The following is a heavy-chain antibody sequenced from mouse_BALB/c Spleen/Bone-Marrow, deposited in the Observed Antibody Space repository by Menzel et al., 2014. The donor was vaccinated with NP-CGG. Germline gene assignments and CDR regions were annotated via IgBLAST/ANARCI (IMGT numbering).Heavy chain of an antibody. CDR2: IRNEAKGYTT. CDR1: GFTFTDYY. Sequence: EVKLVESGGGSVQPGGSLRLSCATSGFTFTDYYMSWVRQPPGKALEWLVFIRNEAKGYTTDYSASVKGRFTISRDNSQRILYLQMNTLRAEDSATYYCARDENVGIYWYFDVWGAGTTVIVSS. V-gene: IGHV7-3*02. J-gene: IGHJ1*01. CDR3: ARDENVGIYWYFDV.